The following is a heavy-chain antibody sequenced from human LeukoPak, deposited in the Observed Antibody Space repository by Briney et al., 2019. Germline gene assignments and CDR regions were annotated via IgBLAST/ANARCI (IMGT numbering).Heavy chain of an antibody. CDR3: ARHRETYYYDSSGHYYLDY. Sequence: GESLKISCKGSGYSFISHWIGWVRQMPGKGLEWVGIIYPGDSDTRYSPSFQGQVTISADKSISTAYLQWSSLEASDTAMYFCARHRETYYYDSSGHYYLDYWGQGTLVTVSS. V-gene: IGHV5-51*01. J-gene: IGHJ4*02. CDR2: IYPGDSDT. CDR1: GYSFISHW. D-gene: IGHD3-22*01.